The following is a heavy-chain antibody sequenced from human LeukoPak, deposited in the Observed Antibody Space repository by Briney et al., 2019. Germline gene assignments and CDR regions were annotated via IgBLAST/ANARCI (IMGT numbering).Heavy chain of an antibody. CDR2: INAGIGNT. J-gene: IGHJ4*02. CDR3: ARESYGSGWTPFDF. D-gene: IGHD6-19*01. V-gene: IGHV1-3*01. Sequence: ASVKVSCKASGYTFTNYAIHWVRQAPGQRLEWMGWINAGIGNTKYSQRFQDRVTITKDTSANTAYMELTGLRYEDTAVYYCARESYGSGWTPFDFWGQGTLVTVSS. CDR1: GYTFTNYA.